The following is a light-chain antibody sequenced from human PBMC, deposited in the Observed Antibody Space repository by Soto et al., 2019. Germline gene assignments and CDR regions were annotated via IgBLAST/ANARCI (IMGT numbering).Light chain of an antibody. Sequence: DIVMTQSPDSLAVSLGERATINCKSSQSVFYSSNNKNYLAWYQQKPGQPPNLLIYWAYTRESGVPDRFSGSGSGTDFTLTISSLQAEDVAVYYCQQYYSTPFTFGPGTKVDI. V-gene: IGKV4-1*01. CDR1: QSVFYSSNNKNY. CDR3: QQYYSTPFT. J-gene: IGKJ3*01. CDR2: WAY.